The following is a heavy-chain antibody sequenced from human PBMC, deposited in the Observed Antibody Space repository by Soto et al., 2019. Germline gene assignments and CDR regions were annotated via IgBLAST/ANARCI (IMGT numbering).Heavy chain of an antibody. CDR1: GFSLSSYW. Sequence: EVQLVESGGGLVQPGGSLRLSCAASGFSLSSYWMSWVRQAPGKGLEWLATMNQDGSESDYVGSVKGRFTFTRDNAKNSLYLQMNSLRAEDTAVYYCARLSTSAGRRDLACWGQGTLVTVSS. CDR3: ARLSTSAGRRDLAC. V-gene: IGHV3-7*01. J-gene: IGHJ4*02. CDR2: MNQDGSES.